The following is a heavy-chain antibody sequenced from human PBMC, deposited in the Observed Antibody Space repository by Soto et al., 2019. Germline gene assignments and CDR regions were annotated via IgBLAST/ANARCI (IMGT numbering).Heavy chain of an antibody. CDR2: ISYDGSNK. CDR1: GFAFSSYG. D-gene: IGHD6-6*01. CDR3: AKDQRAARIYYYGMDV. J-gene: IGHJ6*02. V-gene: IGHV3-30*18. Sequence: GWCLRLSCAASGFAFSSYGMHWVRQAPGKGLEWVAVISYDGSNKYYADSVKGRFTISRDNSKNTLYLQMNSLRAEDTAVYYCAKDQRAARIYYYGMDVWGQGTTVTVSS.